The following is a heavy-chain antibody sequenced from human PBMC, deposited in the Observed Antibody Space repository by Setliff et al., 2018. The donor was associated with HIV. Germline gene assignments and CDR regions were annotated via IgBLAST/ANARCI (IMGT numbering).Heavy chain of an antibody. Sequence: VKVSCKGSGDTFATYVVSWVRQAPGQGLEWMGGRSPIFSTTNYAQKFQGRVTITTDESTSRAYMELSSLRSEDTAVYYCAITSRGYSLQRGGAFDIWGQGTLVTVSS. J-gene: IGHJ3*02. V-gene: IGHV1-69*05. CDR2: RSPIFSTT. D-gene: IGHD3-22*01. CDR1: GDTFATYV. CDR3: AITSRGYSLQRGGAFDI.